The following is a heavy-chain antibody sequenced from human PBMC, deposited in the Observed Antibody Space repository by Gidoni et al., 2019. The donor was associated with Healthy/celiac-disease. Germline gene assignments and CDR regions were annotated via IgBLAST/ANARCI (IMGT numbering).Heavy chain of an antibody. J-gene: IGHJ3*02. CDR3: ARGGRYSSGWPDAFDI. CDR1: GFPFSRYA. CDR2: ISYDGSNK. V-gene: IGHV3-30*04. Sequence: QVQLVESGGGVVQPGSSLRLSCAASGFPFSRYAMHWVRQAPGKGLEWVAVISYDGSNKYYADSVKGRFTISRDNSKNTLYLQMNSLRAEDTAVYYCARGGRYSSGWPDAFDIWGQGTMVTVSS. D-gene: IGHD6-19*01.